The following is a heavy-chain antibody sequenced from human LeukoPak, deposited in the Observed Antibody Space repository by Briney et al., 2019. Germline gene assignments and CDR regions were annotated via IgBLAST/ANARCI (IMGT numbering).Heavy chain of an antibody. J-gene: IGHJ4*02. V-gene: IGHV3-30-3*01. Sequence: GGSLRLSCAASGFTFSSYAMHWVRQAPGKELEWVAVISYDGSNKYYADSVKGRFTISRDNSKNTLYLQMNSLRAEDTAVYYCAREFDYGGYADYWGQGTLVTVSS. D-gene: IGHD5-12*01. CDR3: AREFDYGGYADY. CDR2: ISYDGSNK. CDR1: GFTFSSYA.